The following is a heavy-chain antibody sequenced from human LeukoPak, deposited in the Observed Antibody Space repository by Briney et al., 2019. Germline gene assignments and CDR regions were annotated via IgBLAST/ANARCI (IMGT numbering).Heavy chain of an antibody. CDR1: GGSISSYY. J-gene: IGHJ3*01. Sequence: SETLSLTCTVSGGSISSYYWSWIRQPPGKGLEWIGYIYYSGSTNYNPSLKSRVTISVDTSKNQFSLKLSSVTAADTAVYYCARGARLKFNAFDFWGPGTMVTVSS. D-gene: IGHD2-21*02. V-gene: IGHV4-59*08. CDR2: IYYSGST. CDR3: ARGARLKFNAFDF.